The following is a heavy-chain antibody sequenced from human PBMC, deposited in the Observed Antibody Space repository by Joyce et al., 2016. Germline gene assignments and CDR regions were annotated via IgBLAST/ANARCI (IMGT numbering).Heavy chain of an antibody. J-gene: IGHJ4*02. CDR3: SSHECSGSRCYRMYY. Sequence: EVQLVESGGNLVQPGGSLRLSCVASGLNFSRYEMNWVRQAPGKGLEWISYISSSDNPIYYADSVKGRFTISRDNVNNSLYLQMNSLRAEDTAVYYCSSHECSGSRCYRMYYWGQGALVTVSS. CDR2: ISSSDNPI. D-gene: IGHD2-2*02. CDR1: GLNFSRYE. V-gene: IGHV3-48*03.